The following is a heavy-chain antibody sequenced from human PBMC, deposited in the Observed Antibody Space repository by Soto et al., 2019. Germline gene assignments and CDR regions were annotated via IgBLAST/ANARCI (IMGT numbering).Heavy chain of an antibody. CDR1: GCTFSNYA. CDR2: ISDRGGST. CDR3: ARLPYSYVSLYFFGF. Sequence: PGGSLRLSCAASGCTFSNYAVSWVRQSPGRGLEWVASISDRGGSTKYADSVNGRFTISRDNSRNTLFLQMDTLRADDTAVYYCARLPYSYVSLYFFGFWGQGTLVTVSS. D-gene: IGHD5-18*01. V-gene: IGHV3-23*01. J-gene: IGHJ4*02.